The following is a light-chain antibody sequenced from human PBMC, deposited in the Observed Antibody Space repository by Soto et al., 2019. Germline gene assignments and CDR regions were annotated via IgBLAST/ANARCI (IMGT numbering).Light chain of an antibody. CDR1: QSISTY. J-gene: IGKJ4*01. V-gene: IGKV1-27*01. CDR2: AAS. CDR3: QKYNSAPLT. Sequence: DIQMTQSPSSLSASVGDRVTITCRASQSISTYLNWYQQKAGLAPKLLIYAASSLQSGVPSRFSGSGSGTHFTLTISSLQPEDVATYYCQKYNSAPLTFGGGTKVDIK.